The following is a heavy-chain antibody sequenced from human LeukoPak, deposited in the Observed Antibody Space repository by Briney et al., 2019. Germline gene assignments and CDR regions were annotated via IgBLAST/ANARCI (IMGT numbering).Heavy chain of an antibody. CDR2: IYYSGST. Sequence: PGKGLXWIGYIYYSGSTYYNPSLKSRVTISVDTSKNQFSLKLSSVTAADTAVYYCALSYGSGAPFDYWGQGTLVTVSS. J-gene: IGHJ4*02. V-gene: IGHV4-30-4*01. CDR3: ALSYGSGAPFDY. D-gene: IGHD3-10*01.